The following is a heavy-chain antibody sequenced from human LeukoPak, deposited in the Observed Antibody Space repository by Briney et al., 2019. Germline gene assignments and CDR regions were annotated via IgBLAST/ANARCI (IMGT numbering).Heavy chain of an antibody. Sequence: ASVKVSCKASGYIFTNFGISWVRQAPGQGLEWMGWINPNSGGTNYAQKFQGRVTMTRDTSISTAYMELSRLRSDDTAVYYCARDPEMATVSNWFDPWGQGTLVTVSS. CDR2: INPNSGGT. CDR1: GYIFTNFG. D-gene: IGHD5-24*01. V-gene: IGHV1-2*02. J-gene: IGHJ5*02. CDR3: ARDPEMATVSNWFDP.